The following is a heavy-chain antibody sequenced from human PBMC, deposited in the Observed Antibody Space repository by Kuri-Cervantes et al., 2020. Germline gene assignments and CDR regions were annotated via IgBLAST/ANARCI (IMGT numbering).Heavy chain of an antibody. D-gene: IGHD3-16*01. Sequence: GGSLRLSRAASGFTFSSYGMHWVRQAPGKGLEWVAVISYDGSNKYYADSVKGRFTISRDNSKNTLYLQMNSLRAEDTAVYYCAKDQGSYADVWGQGTTVTGSS. CDR3: AKDQGSYADV. CDR1: GFTFSSYG. CDR2: ISYDGSNK. V-gene: IGHV3-30*18. J-gene: IGHJ6*02.